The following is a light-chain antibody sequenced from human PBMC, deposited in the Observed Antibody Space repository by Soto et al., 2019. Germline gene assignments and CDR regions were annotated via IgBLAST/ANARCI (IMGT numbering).Light chain of an antibody. J-gene: IGKJ3*01. CDR1: QNVNKK. CDR2: DAS. V-gene: IGKV3-15*01. Sequence: EIVMTQSPATLSVSPGEGATLSCRASQNVNKKLAWYQQKPGQPPRLLIYDASTRATGIPARFSGSGSGTEFTLTINSLQSEDFAVYYCLQYNNWPPFTFGPGTKVDIK. CDR3: LQYNNWPPFT.